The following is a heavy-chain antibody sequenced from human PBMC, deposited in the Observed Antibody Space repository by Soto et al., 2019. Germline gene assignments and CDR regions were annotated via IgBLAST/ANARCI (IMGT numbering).Heavy chain of an antibody. CDR2: ISAYNGNT. CDR1: GYTFTSYG. D-gene: IGHD2-15*01. Sequence: QVQLVQSGAEVKKPGASVKVSCKASGYTFTSYGIIWVRQAPGQGLEWMGWISAYNGNTNYAQKLQGRVTMTTDTSTSRVCIGLRGLKFDNTTVYYCAGGQEGSGSIGDTVTPYWGQRGLVTVST. J-gene: IGHJ4*02. CDR3: AGGQEGSGSIGDTVTPY. V-gene: IGHV1-18*01.